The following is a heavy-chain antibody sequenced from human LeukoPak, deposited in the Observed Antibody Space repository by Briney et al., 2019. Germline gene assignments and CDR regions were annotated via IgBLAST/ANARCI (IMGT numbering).Heavy chain of an antibody. CDR3: ARRITMVRGGGDYFDY. CDR2: IYYSGST. CDR1: SGSISSSSYY. J-gene: IGHJ4*02. Sequence: PSETLSLTCTVSSGSISSSSYYWGWIRQPPGKGLEWIGSIYYSGSTYYNPSLKSRVTISVDTSKNQFSLKLSSVTAADTAVYYCARRITMVRGGGDYFDYWGQGTLVTVSS. V-gene: IGHV4-39*01. D-gene: IGHD3-10*01.